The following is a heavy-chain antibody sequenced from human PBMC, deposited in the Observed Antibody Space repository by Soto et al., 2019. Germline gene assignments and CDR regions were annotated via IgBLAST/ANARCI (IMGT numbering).Heavy chain of an antibody. CDR3: ARGRGGTYDAVDI. Sequence: QVQLRESGPGLVKPSETLSLTCTVSSGSIGTYFWSWIRQPPGKGLEWIGYIYYSGTTNYNPSLKSRVTIFLDTSKNQCSLRLSSVTAADTAVYYCARGRGGTYDAVDIWGQGTLVTVSS. CDR2: IYYSGTT. J-gene: IGHJ3*02. D-gene: IGHD1-26*01. CDR1: SGSIGTYF. V-gene: IGHV4-59*01.